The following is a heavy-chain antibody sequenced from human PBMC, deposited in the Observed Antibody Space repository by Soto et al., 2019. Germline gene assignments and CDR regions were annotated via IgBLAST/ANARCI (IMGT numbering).Heavy chain of an antibody. CDR2: IYYSGST. V-gene: IGHV4-39*01. J-gene: IGHJ4*02. Sequence: PSETLSLTCTVSGGSIGSTSYYWGWIRQPPGKGLEWIGSIYYSGSTYYNPSLKSRVTISVDTSKNQFSLKLTSVTAADTAVYYCARQGGWLLPFDYWGQGTLVTVSS. D-gene: IGHD3-22*01. CDR3: ARQGGWLLPFDY. CDR1: GGSIGSTSYY.